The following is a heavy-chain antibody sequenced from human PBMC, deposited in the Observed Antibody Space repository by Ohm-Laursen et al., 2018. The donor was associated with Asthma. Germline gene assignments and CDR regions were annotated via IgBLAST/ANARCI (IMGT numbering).Heavy chain of an antibody. CDR3: ARGPAIFGVVIDYYYGMDV. D-gene: IGHD3-3*01. J-gene: IGHJ6*02. V-gene: IGHV3-30*03. CDR1: GFTFSSYG. CDR2: ISYDGSNK. Sequence: SLRLSCSASGFTFSSYGMHWVRQAPGKGLEWVAVISYDGSNKYYADSVKGRFTISRDNAKNSLYLQMNSLRDEDTAVYYCARGPAIFGVVIDYYYGMDVWGQGTTVTVSS.